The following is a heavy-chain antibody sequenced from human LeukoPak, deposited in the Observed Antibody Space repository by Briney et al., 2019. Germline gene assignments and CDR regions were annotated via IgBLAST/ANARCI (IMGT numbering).Heavy chain of an antibody. V-gene: IGHV3-30*18. J-gene: IGHJ4*02. CDR3: AKDRFELIVATTVTDY. D-gene: IGHD5-12*01. Sequence: GGSLRLSCAASGFTFSSYGMHWVRQAPGKGLEWGAVISYDGSNKYYADSVKGRFTISRDNSKNTLYLQMNSLRAEDTAVYYCAKDRFELIVATTVTDYWGQGTLVTVSS. CDR2: ISYDGSNK. CDR1: GFTFSSYG.